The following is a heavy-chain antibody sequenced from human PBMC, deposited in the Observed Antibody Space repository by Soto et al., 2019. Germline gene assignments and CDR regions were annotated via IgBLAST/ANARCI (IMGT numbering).Heavy chain of an antibody. CDR2: ITWNTHKI. V-gene: IGHV3-9*01. J-gene: IGHJ3*01. Sequence: EVQLVESGGGLVQPGRSLRLSCAASGFTFDDYAMHWVRQAPGKGLEWVSGITWNTHKIAYADSVEGRFPISRDNAKNSLYLQMNSLSAEDTALYYCAKDRVRGRFGEASFDAWGQGTLVTVSS. CDR3: AKDRVRGRFGEASFDA. CDR1: GFTFDDYA. D-gene: IGHD3-10*01.